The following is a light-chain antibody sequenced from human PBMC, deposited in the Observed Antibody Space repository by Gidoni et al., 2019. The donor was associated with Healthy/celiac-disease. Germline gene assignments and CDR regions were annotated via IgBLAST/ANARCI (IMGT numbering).Light chain of an antibody. CDR1: QGISSY. Sequence: AIRITQSPSSLSASTGDRVPITCRASQGISSYLAWYQQKPGKAPKLLIYAASTLPSGVPARFSGSGSGTDFTLTISCLQSEDFATYYCQQYYSYPQTFGQGTKVEIK. CDR3: QQYYSYPQT. CDR2: AAS. V-gene: IGKV1-8*01. J-gene: IGKJ1*01.